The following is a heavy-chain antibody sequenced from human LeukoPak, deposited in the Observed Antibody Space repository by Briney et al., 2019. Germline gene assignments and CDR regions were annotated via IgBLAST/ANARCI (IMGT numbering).Heavy chain of an antibody. V-gene: IGHV1-18*01. D-gene: IGHD5-18*01. J-gene: IGHJ6*02. Sequence: ASVKVSCKASGYTFTSYGISWVRQAPGQGLEWMGWISAYNGNTNYAQKFQGRVTITADESTSTAYMELSSLRSEDTAVYYCVRGHNYGYPRTIMDVWGQGTTVTVSS. CDR3: VRGHNYGYPRTIMDV. CDR1: GYTFTSYG. CDR2: ISAYNGNT.